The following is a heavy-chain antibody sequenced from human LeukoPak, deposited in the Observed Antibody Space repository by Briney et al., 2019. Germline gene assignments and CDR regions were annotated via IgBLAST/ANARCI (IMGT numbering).Heavy chain of an antibody. CDR3: ARLGGDLYCTSTRCFYDY. J-gene: IGHJ4*02. Sequence: GESLKISCKGAGYRFTSYWICWVRRMPGEGLEWRGLISAGDSITRYRPSFQGLVTISVDKSISTAYLQWSSLKASDTAMYYCARLGGDLYCTSTRCFYDYWGQGTLVTVSP. CDR2: ISAGDSIT. CDR1: GYRFTSYW. V-gene: IGHV5-51*01. D-gene: IGHD2-2*01.